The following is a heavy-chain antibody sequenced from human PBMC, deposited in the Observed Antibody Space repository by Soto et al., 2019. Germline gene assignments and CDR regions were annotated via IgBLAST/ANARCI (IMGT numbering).Heavy chain of an antibody. J-gene: IGHJ4*02. Sequence: GGSLRLSCAPSGLNVSNNYMSWVRQAPGKGLEWVSVIYSGGTTHYAGSVKGRFTISRDNTKDSLYLQMNSLRAEDTAIYYCARGSAFIGLDYWGQGTPVTVSS. CDR3: ARGSAFIGLDY. V-gene: IGHV3-66*01. CDR1: GLNVSNNY. CDR2: IYSGGTT. D-gene: IGHD1-26*01.